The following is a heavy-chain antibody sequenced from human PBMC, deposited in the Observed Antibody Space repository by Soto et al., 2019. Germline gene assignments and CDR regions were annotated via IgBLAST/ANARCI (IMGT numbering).Heavy chain of an antibody. CDR3: AIDVDSYGYGAFDI. D-gene: IGHD5-18*01. V-gene: IGHV3-33*01. Sequence: QVQLVESGGGVVQPGRSLRLSCAASGFTFSSYGMHWVRQAPGKGLEWVAVIWYDGSNKYYADSVKVRFTISRDNSKNTLYLQMNSLRAEDTAVYYCAIDVDSYGYGAFDIWGQGTMVTVSS. CDR1: GFTFSSYG. CDR2: IWYDGSNK. J-gene: IGHJ3*02.